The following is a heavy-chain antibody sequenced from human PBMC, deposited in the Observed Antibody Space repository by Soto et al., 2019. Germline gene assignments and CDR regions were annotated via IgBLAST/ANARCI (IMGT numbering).Heavy chain of an antibody. J-gene: IGHJ5*02. CDR1: GGSFSSHF. CDR2: INDSGST. Sequence: SETLSLTCAVYGGSFSSHFWTWIRQPPGKGLEWIGEINDSGSTNYNPSLKSRVTISLDKSKDQFSLRLNSVTAADTALYYCARGGRQQLVRRLRWLDPWGQGTLVTVSS. CDR3: ARGGRQQLVRRLRWLDP. V-gene: IGHV4-34*01. D-gene: IGHD6-13*01.